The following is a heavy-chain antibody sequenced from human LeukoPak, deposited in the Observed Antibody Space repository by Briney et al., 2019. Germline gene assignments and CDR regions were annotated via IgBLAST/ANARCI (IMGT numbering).Heavy chain of an antibody. J-gene: IGHJ4*02. Sequence: GASVKVSCKASGYTFTSYYMHWVRQAPGQGLEWMGIINPSGGSTNYAQKFQGRVTMTRDTSISTAYMELSRLRSDDTAVYYCARVENNRYSSSWYVYWGQGTLVTVSS. CDR3: ARVENNRYSSSWYVY. V-gene: IGHV1-46*01. CDR2: INPSGGST. CDR1: GYTFTSYY. D-gene: IGHD6-13*01.